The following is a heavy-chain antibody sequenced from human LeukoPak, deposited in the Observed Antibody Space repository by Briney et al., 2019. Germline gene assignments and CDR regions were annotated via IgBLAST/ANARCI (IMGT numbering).Heavy chain of an antibody. J-gene: IGHJ4*02. CDR1: GFTFSSYA. CDR2: ITSGGGST. D-gene: IGHD3-3*01. Sequence: QAGGTLRLSCAGSGFTFSSYAMSWLPHAPGMELVWFSAITSGGGSTYYAHSVKGRITISRDNSTSTLYLQMHSLRDTAAAVYYCARDYPTFGVVSIFDYWGQGTLVSVSS. CDR3: ARDYPTFGVVSIFDY. V-gene: IGHV3-23*01.